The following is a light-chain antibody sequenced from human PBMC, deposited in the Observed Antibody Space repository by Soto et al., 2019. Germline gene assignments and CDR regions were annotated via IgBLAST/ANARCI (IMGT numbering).Light chain of an antibody. J-gene: IGKJ4*01. V-gene: IGKV3-11*01. CDR2: DAS. CDR3: RQRSNWPLT. Sequence: EIVLTQPPATLSLSPGERATLSCRASQSVSSYLAWYQQKPGQAPRLLIYDASNRATGSPARFSGSGSGTDCTLTISSLEPEDFAVYYCRQRSNWPLTFGGGTKVEIK. CDR1: QSVSSY.